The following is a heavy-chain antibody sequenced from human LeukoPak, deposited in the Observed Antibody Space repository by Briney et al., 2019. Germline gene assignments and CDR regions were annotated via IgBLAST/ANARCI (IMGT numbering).Heavy chain of an antibody. CDR1: GYTLTQLS. D-gene: IGHD3-3*01. V-gene: IGHV1-24*01. J-gene: IGHJ3*02. CDR2: FDVEDGEI. Sequence: GASVKVSFKVPGYTLTQLSVHWVRQAPGKGLEWMGGFDVEDGEIIYAQKFQGRVTMTEDTSTDTAYMELSSLRSEDTAVYYCATNRQIMILGVVLMPAFDIWGQGTMVTVSS. CDR3: ATNRQIMILGVVLMPAFDI.